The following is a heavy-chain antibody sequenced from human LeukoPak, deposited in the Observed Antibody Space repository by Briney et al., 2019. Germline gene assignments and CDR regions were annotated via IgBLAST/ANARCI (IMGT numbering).Heavy chain of an antibody. D-gene: IGHD5-12*01. CDR3: ASSKGRGYSGYDFDS. Sequence: GGSLRLSCAASGFIFTDYGMHWVRQAPGKGLEWLTFIRYDGSDKYYADSVKGRFTISRDNSKNTLYLQMNSLRAEDTAVYYCASSKGRGYSGYDFDSWGQGTLVTVSS. V-gene: IGHV3-30*02. CDR2: IRYDGSDK. J-gene: IGHJ4*02. CDR1: GFIFTDYG.